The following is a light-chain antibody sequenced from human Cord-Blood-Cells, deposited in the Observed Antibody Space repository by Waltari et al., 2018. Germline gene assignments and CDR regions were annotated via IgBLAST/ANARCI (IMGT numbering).Light chain of an antibody. V-gene: IGLV2-11*01. CDR2: DDS. CDR3: CSYAGSYTSV. J-gene: IGLJ2*01. Sequence: QSALTQPRSVSGPPGQSVTISCTGTSSDVGGYNYVSWSQQHPGKAPKLMIYDDSKRPSGVPSRFSSAKSGNTPSLTISGLQAEDEADYDCCSYAGSYTSVFGGGTKLTVL. CDR1: SSDVGGYNY.